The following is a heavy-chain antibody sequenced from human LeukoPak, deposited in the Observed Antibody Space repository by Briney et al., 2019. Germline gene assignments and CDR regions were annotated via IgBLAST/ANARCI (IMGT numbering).Heavy chain of an antibody. V-gene: IGHV3-64*01. CDR1: GFTFSSYA. CDR2: IGSNGGST. Sequence: GGSLRLSCAASGFTFSSYAMHWVRQAPGKGLEYVSAIGSNGGSTYYANSVKGRFSISRDNSKNTLYLQMGSLRAEDTAVYYCARESGWGLPHAFDFWGQGTMVTVSS. CDR3: ARESGWGLPHAFDF. D-gene: IGHD3-3*01. J-gene: IGHJ3*01.